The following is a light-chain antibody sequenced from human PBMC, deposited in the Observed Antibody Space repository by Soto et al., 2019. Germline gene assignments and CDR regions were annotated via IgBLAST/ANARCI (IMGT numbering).Light chain of an antibody. V-gene: IGLV2-14*01. CDR2: EVS. J-gene: IGLJ1*01. CDR1: SSDVGSYNY. CDR3: SSYTSSSTL. Sequence: LTQPASVSGSPGQSITISCAGTSSDVGSYNYVSWYQQHPGKAPKLMIYEVSNRPSGVSSRFSGSKSGSTASLTISGLQAEDEADYYCSSYTSSSTLFGTGTKV.